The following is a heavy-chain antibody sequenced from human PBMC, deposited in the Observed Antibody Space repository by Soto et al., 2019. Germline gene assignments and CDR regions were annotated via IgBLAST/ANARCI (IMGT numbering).Heavy chain of an antibody. CDR1: GYTFTNYA. Sequence: GASVKVSCTASGYTFTNYAVHWVRQAPGQGLEWMGRINTGNGDTKYSQKFQGRVTITRDTSASTAYMDLSSLSLEDTAVYYCGRGQATFDPWGQGTLVTVSS. CDR3: GRGQATFDP. J-gene: IGHJ5*02. CDR2: INTGNGDT. V-gene: IGHV1-3*04.